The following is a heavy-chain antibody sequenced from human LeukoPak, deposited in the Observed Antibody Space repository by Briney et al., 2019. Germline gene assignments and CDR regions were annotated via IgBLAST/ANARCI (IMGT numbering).Heavy chain of an antibody. V-gene: IGHV1-2*06. Sequence: ASVKVSCKASGYTFTGYYMHWVRQAPGQGLEWMGRINPNSGGTNYVQKFQGRVTMTTDTSMSTAYMELSRLTSDDTAVYYCARDYFDSSAIMYYFDYWGQGTLVTVSS. CDR1: GYTFTGYY. CDR3: ARDYFDSSAIMYYFDY. J-gene: IGHJ4*02. D-gene: IGHD3-22*01. CDR2: INPNSGGT.